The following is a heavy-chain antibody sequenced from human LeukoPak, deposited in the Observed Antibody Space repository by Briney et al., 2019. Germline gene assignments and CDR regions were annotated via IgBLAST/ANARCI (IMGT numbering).Heavy chain of an antibody. CDR1: GYTFTGYY. CDR2: LNPNSGDT. V-gene: IGHV1-2*02. Sequence: ASVKVSCKASGYTFTGYYMHWVRQAPGQGLEWMGWLNPNSGDTNYAHKFQGRVTMTRDTSITTVYMELSSLRSEDTAVYYCARGGGEYSSSPDLYPWGQGTLVTVSS. CDR3: ARGGGEYSSSPDLYP. D-gene: IGHD6-6*01. J-gene: IGHJ4*02.